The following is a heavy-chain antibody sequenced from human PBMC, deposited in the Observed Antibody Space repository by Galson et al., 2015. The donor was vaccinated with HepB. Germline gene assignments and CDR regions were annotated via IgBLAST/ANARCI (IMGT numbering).Heavy chain of an antibody. CDR2: INAGNGNT. CDR1: GYTFTSYA. CDR3: ARVLVDDSSGCAYWYFDL. Sequence: SVKVSCKASGYTFTSYAMHWVRQAPGQRLEWMGWINAGNGNTKYSQKFQGRVTITRDTSASTAYMELSSLRSEDTAVYYCARVLVDDSSGCAYWYFDLWGRGTLVTVSS. V-gene: IGHV1-3*01. J-gene: IGHJ2*01. D-gene: IGHD3-22*01.